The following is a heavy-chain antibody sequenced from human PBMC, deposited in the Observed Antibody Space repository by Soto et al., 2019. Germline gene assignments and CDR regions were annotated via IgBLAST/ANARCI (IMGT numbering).Heavy chain of an antibody. J-gene: IGHJ5*02. CDR1: RYSFPTYA. CDR3: ASGRGSMFDP. V-gene: IGHV1-3*04. Sequence: VQLVQSGAEVKKPGASVKVSCKASRYSFPTYAIHWVRQAPGQRLQWMGWINTVNGNTHYSQKFQGRVTITRDSSASTVYMELSSLKSEDTAFYYCASGRGSMFDPWGQGTLVTVSS. CDR2: INTVNGNT. D-gene: IGHD3-16*01.